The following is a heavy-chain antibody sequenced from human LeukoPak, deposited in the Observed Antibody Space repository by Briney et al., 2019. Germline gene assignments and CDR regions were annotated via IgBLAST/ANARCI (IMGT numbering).Heavy chain of an antibody. D-gene: IGHD4-17*01. J-gene: IGHJ5*02. CDR3: ARDLGGDYGDINWFDP. CDR1: GFTFSSYS. V-gene: IGHV3-21*01. CDR2: ISSSSSYI. Sequence: GGSLRLSCAASGFTFSSYSMNWVRQAPGKGLEWVSSISSSSSYIYYADSVKGRFTISRDNAKNSLYLQMNSLRAEDTAVYYCARDLGGDYGDINWFDPWGQGTLVTVSS.